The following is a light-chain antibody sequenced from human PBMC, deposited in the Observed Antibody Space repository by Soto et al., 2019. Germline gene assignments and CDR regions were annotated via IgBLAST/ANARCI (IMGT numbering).Light chain of an antibody. J-gene: IGLJ1*01. V-gene: IGLV2-14*01. CDR2: EVS. CDR3: SSHTSTRTLYV. CDR1: SSDVGGYEY. Sequence: QSALTQPASVSGSPGQSITISRTGGSSDVGGYEYVSWYQHHPGKAPKLIIYEVSHRPSGVSDRFSASKFGNTASLTISGLQAEDEADYYYSSHTSTRTLYVFGTGTKVTVL.